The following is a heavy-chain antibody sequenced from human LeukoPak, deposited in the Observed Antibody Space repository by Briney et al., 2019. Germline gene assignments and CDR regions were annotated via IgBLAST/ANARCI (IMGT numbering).Heavy chain of an antibody. CDR3: ARVRITMVRGVAYYYYYYMDV. D-gene: IGHD3-10*01. J-gene: IGHJ6*03. Sequence: PSETLSLTCTVSGGSISSSSYYWGWIRQPPGKGLEWIGSIYYSGSTYYNPSLKSRVTISVDTSKNQFSQKLSSVTAADTAVYYCARVRITMVRGVAYYYYYYMDVWGKGTTVTVSS. CDR2: IYYSGST. V-gene: IGHV4-39*07. CDR1: GGSISSSSYY.